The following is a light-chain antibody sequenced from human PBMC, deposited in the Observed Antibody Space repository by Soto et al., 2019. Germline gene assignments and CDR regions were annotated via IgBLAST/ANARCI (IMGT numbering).Light chain of an antibody. V-gene: IGKV3-15*01. J-gene: IGKJ4*01. Sequence: EIVMTQSPATLSVSPGERATLSCRASQSVSYNLAWYQQKPGQGPRLLIYGAFTRATGIPARFSGSGSGTEYTLTSSRLKSEDFAVYYDQQYKNWPPLTFGGGTKVEIK. CDR2: GAF. CDR1: QSVSYN. CDR3: QQYKNWPPLT.